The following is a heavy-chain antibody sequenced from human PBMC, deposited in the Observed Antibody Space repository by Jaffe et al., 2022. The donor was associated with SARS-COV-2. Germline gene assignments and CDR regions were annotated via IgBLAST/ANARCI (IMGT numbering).Heavy chain of an antibody. Sequence: EVQLVESGGGLVKPGGSLRLSCAASGFTFSSYSMNWVRQAPGKGLEWVSSISSSSSYIYYADSVKGRFTISRDNAKNSLYLQMNSLRAEDTAVYYCARDETSTYYYDSSGSVNAFDIWGQGTMVTVSS. D-gene: IGHD3-22*01. J-gene: IGHJ3*02. CDR1: GFTFSSYS. V-gene: IGHV3-21*01. CDR3: ARDETSTYYYDSSGSVNAFDI. CDR2: ISSSSSYI.